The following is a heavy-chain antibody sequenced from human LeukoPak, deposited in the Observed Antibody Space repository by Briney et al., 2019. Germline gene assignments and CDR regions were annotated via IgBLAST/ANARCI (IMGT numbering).Heavy chain of an antibody. D-gene: IGHD3-10*01. CDR2: MYYSGRT. Sequence: SETLSLTCSVSGGSMRISHYYWGWIRQAPGKGLEWIGSMYYSGRTDYNPSLKSRVTISVDTSKNQFSLKLSSVTAADTAVYYCARDRLMVRGVPNWFDPWGQGTLVTVSS. J-gene: IGHJ5*02. V-gene: IGHV4-39*07. CDR1: GGSMRISHYY. CDR3: ARDRLMVRGVPNWFDP.